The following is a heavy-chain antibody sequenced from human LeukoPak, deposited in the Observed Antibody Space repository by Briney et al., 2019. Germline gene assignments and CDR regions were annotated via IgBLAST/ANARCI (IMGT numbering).Heavy chain of an antibody. CDR3: ARDRGGSTSPYYYMDV. V-gene: IGHV3-53*01. D-gene: IGHD2-2*01. CDR2: IYSGGST. Sequence: PGGSLRLSCAASGFTVSSNYMSWVRQAPGKGLEWVSVIYSGGSTYYADFVKGRFTISRDNSKNTLYLQMNSLRAEDTAVYYCARDRGGSTSPYYYMDVWGKGTTVTVSS. CDR1: GFTVSSNY. J-gene: IGHJ6*03.